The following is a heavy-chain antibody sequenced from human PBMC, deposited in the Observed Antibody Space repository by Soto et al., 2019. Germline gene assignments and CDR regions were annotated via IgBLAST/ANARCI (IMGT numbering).Heavy chain of an antibody. J-gene: IGHJ5*02. D-gene: IGHD2-2*01. CDR3: ASESGDIVVVPADNWFDP. V-gene: IGHV1-24*01. CDR1: GYTLTEIS. Sequence: ASVKVSCEVSGYTLTEISMHWGRQASGKGLEGMGGFDPEDGETIYAQKFQGRVTMTEDTSTDTAYMELSSLRSEDTAVYYCASESGDIVVVPADNWFDPRGQGTLVTVSS. CDR2: FDPEDGET.